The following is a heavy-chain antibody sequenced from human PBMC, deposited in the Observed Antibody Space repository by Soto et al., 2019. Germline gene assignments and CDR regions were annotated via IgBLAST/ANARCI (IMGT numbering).Heavy chain of an antibody. CDR3: ARHVEYYDFWSGYFTPANYYYYMDV. CDR1: GYSFTSYW. V-gene: IGHV5-51*01. D-gene: IGHD3-3*01. Sequence: RGESLKISCQGSGYSFTSYWIGWVRQMPGKGLEWMGIIYPGDSDTRYSPSFQGQVTISADKSISTAYLQWSSLKASDTAMYYCARHVEYYDFWSGYFTPANYYYYMDVWGKGTTVTVSS. CDR2: IYPGDSDT. J-gene: IGHJ6*03.